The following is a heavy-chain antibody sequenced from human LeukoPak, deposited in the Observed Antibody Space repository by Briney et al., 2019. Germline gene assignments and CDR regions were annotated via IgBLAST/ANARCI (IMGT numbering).Heavy chain of an antibody. CDR3: VFEDARFVPTAVSPLDD. J-gene: IGHJ4*02. V-gene: IGHV4-61*02. CDR1: GGSIGSLPYY. D-gene: IGHD2-2*01. Sequence: SETLSPTCTLSGGSIGSLPYYRSWIRQPAGKGLEGIGRIYTNRRTDYSPSPKTRVTISADTSKNHFSLKLSSLITADTAGDYCVFEDARFVPTAVSPLDDWGQGTLVTVSS. CDR2: IYTNRRT.